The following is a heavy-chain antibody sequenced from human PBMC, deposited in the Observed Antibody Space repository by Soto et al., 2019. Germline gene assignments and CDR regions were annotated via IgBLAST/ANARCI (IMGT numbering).Heavy chain of an antibody. V-gene: IGHV3-74*01. Sequence: EVQLVESGGGLVQPGGSLRLSCAASGFTLRGYWMHWVRQAPGKGLVWVSRINSDGSSTSYADSVKGRFTISRDNAKNTRYLQRNRLRAEDTAVYYCAKDGRLGQFDYWGQGTLVTASS. CDR3: AKDGRLGQFDY. CDR1: GFTLRGYW. D-gene: IGHD1-1*01. J-gene: IGHJ4*02. CDR2: INSDGSST.